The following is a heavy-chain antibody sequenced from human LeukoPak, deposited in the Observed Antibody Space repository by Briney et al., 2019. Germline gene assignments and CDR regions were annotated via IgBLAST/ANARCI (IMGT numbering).Heavy chain of an antibody. J-gene: IGHJ5*02. CDR1: GYTFTSYD. CDR3: ARDVVVVVAATLIRWFDP. Sequence: ASVKVSCKASGYTFTSYDINWVRQATGQGLEWMGWMNPNSGNTGYAQKFQGRVTMTRNTSISTAYMELSSLRSEDTAVYYCARDVVVVVAATLIRWFDPWGQGTLVTVSS. CDR2: MNPNSGNT. V-gene: IGHV1-8*01. D-gene: IGHD2-15*01.